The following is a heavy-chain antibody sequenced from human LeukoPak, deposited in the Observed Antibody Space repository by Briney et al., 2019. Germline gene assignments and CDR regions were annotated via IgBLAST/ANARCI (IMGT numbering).Heavy chain of an antibody. CDR3: ATSEGGGFFDY. Sequence: GSLRLSCAASGFTFQYFAMNWVRQPPGKGLEWVAIIHHTGSTHYNPSLQSGVTISIGTSNNHFSLKLRSVSAADTAIYYCATSEGGGFFDYWGQGTPVTVSS. D-gene: IGHD4-23*01. V-gene: IGHV4-38-2*01. CDR1: GFTFQYFA. J-gene: IGHJ4*02. CDR2: IHHTGST.